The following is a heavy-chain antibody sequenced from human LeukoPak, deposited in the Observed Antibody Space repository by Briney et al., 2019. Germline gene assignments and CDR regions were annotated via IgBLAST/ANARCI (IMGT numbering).Heavy chain of an antibody. J-gene: IGHJ4*02. CDR2: IYSGGST. V-gene: IGHV3-66*01. CDR3: EGMVRGATDY. CDR1: GFTVSSNY. Sequence: GGSLRLSCAASGFTVSSNYMSWVRQAPGKGLEWVSVIYSGGSTYYADSVKGRFTIPRDNSKNTLYLQMNSLRAEDTAVYYCEGMVRGATDYWGQGTLVTVSS. D-gene: IGHD3-10*01.